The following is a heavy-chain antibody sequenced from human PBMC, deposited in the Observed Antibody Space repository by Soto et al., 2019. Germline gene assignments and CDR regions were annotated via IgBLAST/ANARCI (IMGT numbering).Heavy chain of an antibody. J-gene: IGHJ4*02. CDR3: ARSGHTFVGAV. CDR1: GASMSDYH. D-gene: IGHD1-26*01. CDR2: LHSSGFA. V-gene: IGHV4-59*01. Sequence: TSETLSLTCTVYGASMSDYHGSWIRQSPGKGLEHIGYLHSSGFAEYNPSLKSRVTISMDTSRNQFSLKLRFVTAADTAIYYCARSGHTFVGAVWGQGVLVTVSS.